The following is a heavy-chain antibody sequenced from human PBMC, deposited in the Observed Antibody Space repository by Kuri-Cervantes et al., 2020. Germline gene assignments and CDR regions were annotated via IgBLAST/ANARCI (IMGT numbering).Heavy chain of an antibody. CDR1: GFTFSSYS. CDR3: ARDLRGGGYYFDY. Sequence: GGSLRLSCAASGFTFSSYSMNWVRQAPGKGLEWVSYISSSSSTIYYADSVKGRFTISRDNAKNSLYLQMNSLRAEDTAVYYCARDLRGGGYYFDYWGQGTLVTVSS. V-gene: IGHV3-48*01. J-gene: IGHJ4*02. CDR2: ISSSSSTI. D-gene: IGHD3-10*01.